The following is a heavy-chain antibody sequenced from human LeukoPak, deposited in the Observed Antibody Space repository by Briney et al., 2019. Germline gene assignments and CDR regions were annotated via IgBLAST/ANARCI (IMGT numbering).Heavy chain of an antibody. J-gene: IGHJ5*02. CDR3: ARVRNLRNWFDP. CDR1: GGSFSGYY. V-gene: IGHV4-34*01. Sequence: SETLSLTCAAYGGSFSGYYWSWIRQPPGKGLEWIGEINHSGSTNYNPSLKSRVTISVDTSKNQFSLKLSSVTAADTAVYYCARVRNLRNWFDPWGQGTLVTVSS. CDR2: INHSGST.